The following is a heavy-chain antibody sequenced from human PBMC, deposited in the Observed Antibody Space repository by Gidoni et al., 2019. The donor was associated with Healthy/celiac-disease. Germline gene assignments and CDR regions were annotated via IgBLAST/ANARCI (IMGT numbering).Heavy chain of an antibody. J-gene: IGHJ4*02. CDR1: GFTFSSYA. CDR2: ISGSGGST. CDR3: AKDATTVVTPIDY. D-gene: IGHD4-17*01. V-gene: IGHV3-23*01. Sequence: EVQLLESGGGLVQPGGALRLSCAASGFTFSSYAMSWVRQAPGKGLELVSAISGSGGSTYYADSVKGRFTISIDNSKNTLYLQMNSLRAEDTAVYYCAKDATTVVTPIDYWGQGTLVTVSS.